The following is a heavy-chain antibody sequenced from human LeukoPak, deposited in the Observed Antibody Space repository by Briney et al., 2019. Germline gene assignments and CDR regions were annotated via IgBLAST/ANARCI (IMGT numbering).Heavy chain of an antibody. CDR3: ARDRGSPDAFNI. V-gene: IGHV3-74*01. J-gene: IGHJ3*02. Sequence: GGSLRFSCAASGFTISPYWMHWVRQAPGKGLVWVSHINGDASTTIYADSVKGRFTISRDNARNTLYLQMNSLRAEDTAVYYCARDRGSPDAFNIWGQGTMVTVSS. D-gene: IGHD1-26*01. CDR1: GFTISPYW. CDR2: INGDASTT.